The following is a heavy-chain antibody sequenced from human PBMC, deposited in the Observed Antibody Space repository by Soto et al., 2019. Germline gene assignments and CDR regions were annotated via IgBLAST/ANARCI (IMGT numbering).Heavy chain of an antibody. CDR2: IYYSGST. J-gene: IGHJ3*02. CDR1: GGSVGSGIYY. CDR3: AKGGSASYSNAFDI. V-gene: IGHV4-39*01. D-gene: IGHD3-10*01. Sequence: SETLSLTCTVSGGSVGSGIYYWSWIRQPPGKGLEWIGYIYYSGSTYYNPSLKSRVTISVDTSKNQFSLKLSSVTAADTAVYYCAKGGSASYSNAFDIWGQGTMVTVSS.